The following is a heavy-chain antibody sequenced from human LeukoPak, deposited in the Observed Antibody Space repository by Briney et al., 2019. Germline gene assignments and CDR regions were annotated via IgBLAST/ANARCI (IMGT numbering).Heavy chain of an antibody. D-gene: IGHD3-22*01. CDR3: ARVARGEWLLLSYYFDY. CDR2: IKQDGSEK. J-gene: IGHJ4*02. CDR1: GFTFSSYW. Sequence: RSGGSLRLSCAASGFTFSSYWMSWVRQAPGKGLEWVANIKQDGSEKYYVDSVKGRFTISRDNAKNSLYLQMNSLRAEDTAVYYCARVARGEWLLLSYYFDYWGQGTLVTVSS. V-gene: IGHV3-7*01.